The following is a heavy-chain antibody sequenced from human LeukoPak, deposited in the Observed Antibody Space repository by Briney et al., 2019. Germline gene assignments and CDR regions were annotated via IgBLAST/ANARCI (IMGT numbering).Heavy chain of an antibody. D-gene: IGHD3-10*01. Sequence: PSETLSLTCTVSGGSISSSTYYWSWIRQPPGKGLEWIGEINHSGATSYNPSLKSRVTISVDTSKKQFSLKLNSVTAADTAVYHCARLYSGSGYNWFDPWGQGTLVTVSS. J-gene: IGHJ5*02. CDR1: GGSISSSTYY. CDR2: INHSGAT. CDR3: ARLYSGSGYNWFDP. V-gene: IGHV4-39*07.